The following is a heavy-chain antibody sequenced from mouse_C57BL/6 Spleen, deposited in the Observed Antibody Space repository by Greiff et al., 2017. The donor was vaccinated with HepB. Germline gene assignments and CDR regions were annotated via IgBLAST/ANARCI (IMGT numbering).Heavy chain of an antibody. Sequence: VQLQQSGAELAKPGASVKLSCKASGYTFTSYWMHWVKQRPGQGLEWIGYINPSSGYTKYNQKFKDKATLTADKSSSTAYMQLSSLTYEDSAGYYCTSPNFFDYWGQGTTLTVSS. J-gene: IGHJ2*01. CDR3: TSPNFFDY. V-gene: IGHV1-7*01. CDR1: GYTFTSYW. CDR2: INPSSGYT.